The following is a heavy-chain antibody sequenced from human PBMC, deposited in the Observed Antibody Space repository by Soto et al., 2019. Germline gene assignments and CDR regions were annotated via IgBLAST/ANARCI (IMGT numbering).Heavy chain of an antibody. CDR1: GGSFNGFY. J-gene: IGHJ6*02. CDR3: GRVTRGGYRLTFILRGMDV. D-gene: IGHD5-12*01. V-gene: IGHV4-34*01. Sequence: SETLSLTCAVYGGSFNGFYWSWIRQPPGKGLEWIGEIDHSGSTNYNRSLKSRVTMSVDTSTNQSSLKLSSVNAADTAVYSRGRVTRGGYRLTFILRGMDVWAQETSETVS. CDR2: IDHSGST.